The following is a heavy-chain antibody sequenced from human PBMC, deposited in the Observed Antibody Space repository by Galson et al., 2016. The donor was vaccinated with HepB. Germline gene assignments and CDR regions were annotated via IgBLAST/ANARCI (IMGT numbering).Heavy chain of an antibody. J-gene: IGHJ6*03. CDR3: LTSGLWSYYNVDYYYYMDV. V-gene: IGHV3-30*03. D-gene: IGHD3-10*01. CDR2: ISYDGSNE. CDR1: GFPFSNSG. Sequence: SLRLSCAVSGFPFSNSGMHWVRQAPGKGLEWVAVISYDGSNEYYTDSVKGRFTISRDNSKNTLYLQINSLRAEDTAVYYCLTSGLWSYYNVDYYYYMDVWGKGTTVTVSS.